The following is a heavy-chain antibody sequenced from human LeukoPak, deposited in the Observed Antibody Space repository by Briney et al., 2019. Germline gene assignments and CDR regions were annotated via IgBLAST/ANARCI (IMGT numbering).Heavy chain of an antibody. CDR1: GFTFSSYE. CDR2: ISTRDNTI. J-gene: IGHJ4*02. CDR3: ARGARWAYYFDY. V-gene: IGHV3-48*03. Sequence: GGSLGLSCAASGFTFSSYEMNWVRQAPGKGLEWLSYISTRDNTIQYADSVKGRFTISRDNANNSVFLQMNNLRAEDSAIYYCARGARWAYYFDYWGQGSLVTVSS. D-gene: IGHD4-23*01.